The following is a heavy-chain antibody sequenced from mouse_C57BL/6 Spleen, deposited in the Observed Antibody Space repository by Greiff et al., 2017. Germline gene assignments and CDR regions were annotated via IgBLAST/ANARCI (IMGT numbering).Heavy chain of an antibody. V-gene: IGHV1-69*01. J-gene: IGHJ3*01. CDR2: IDPSDSYT. CDR1: GYTFTSYW. D-gene: IGHD2-1*01. Sequence: QVQLQQPGAELVMPGASVKLSCQASGYTFTSYWMHWVKQRPGQGLEWIGEIDPSDSYTNYNQKFKGKSTLTVDKSSSTAYMQLSSLTSEDSAVYYCARPGGNYAWFAYWGQGTLVTVSA. CDR3: ARPGGNYAWFAY.